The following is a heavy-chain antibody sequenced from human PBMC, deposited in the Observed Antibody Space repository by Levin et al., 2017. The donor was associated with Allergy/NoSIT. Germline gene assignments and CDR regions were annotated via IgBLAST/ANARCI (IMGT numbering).Heavy chain of an antibody. D-gene: IGHD6-13*01. CDR1: GGSFSGYY. J-gene: IGHJ5*02. V-gene: IGHV4-34*01. CDR2: INHSGST. CDR3: ARVEVAAAANWFDP. Sequence: SETLSLTCAVYGGSFSGYYWSWIRQPPGKGLEWIGEINHSGSTNYNPSLKSRVTISVDTSKNQFSLKLSSVTAADTAVYYCARVEVAAAANWFDPWGQGTLVTVSS.